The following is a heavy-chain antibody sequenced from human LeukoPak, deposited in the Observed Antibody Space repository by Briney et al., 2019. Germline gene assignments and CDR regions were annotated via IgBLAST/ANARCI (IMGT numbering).Heavy chain of an antibody. CDR3: ARGGYSFDY. CDR2: LHANGDEK. Sequence: GGSLRLSCAASGFSLSGYWMSWVRQAPGKGLEWVARLHANGDEKNFVGSVQGRFTVSRDNAKSSLYLQMNSLRVEDTAVYYCARGGYSFDYLGQGTLVTVSS. J-gene: IGHJ4*02. CDR1: GFSLSGYW. V-gene: IGHV3-7*01. D-gene: IGHD5-12*01.